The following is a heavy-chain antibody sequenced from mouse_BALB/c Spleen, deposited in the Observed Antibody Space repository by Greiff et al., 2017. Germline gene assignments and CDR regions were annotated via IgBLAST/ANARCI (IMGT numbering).Heavy chain of an antibody. CDR2: INPSNGRT. D-gene: IGHD1-1*01. CDR3: ARELRCYYYAMDY. V-gene: IGHV1S81*02. Sequence: QVQLQQPGAELVKPGASVKLSCKASGYTFTSYWMHWVKQRPGQGLEWIGEINPSNGRTNYNEKFKSKATLTVDKSSSTAYMQLSSLTSEDSAVYYGARELRCYYYAMDYWGQGTSVTVSS. CDR1: GYTFTSYW. J-gene: IGHJ4*01.